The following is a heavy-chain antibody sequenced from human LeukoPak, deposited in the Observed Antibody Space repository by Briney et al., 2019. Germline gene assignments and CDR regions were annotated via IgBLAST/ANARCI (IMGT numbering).Heavy chain of an antibody. V-gene: IGHV3-23*01. Sequence: GGSLRLSCAASGFTFSSYAMSWVRQAPGKGRGWVSAISGSGGSTYYADSVKGRFTISRDNFKNTLYLQMNSLRAEDTAVYYRAKDRPAAMLGDNWFDPWGQGTLVTVSS. CDR1: GFTFSSYA. CDR2: ISGSGGST. J-gene: IGHJ5*02. CDR3: AKDRPAAMLGDNWFDP. D-gene: IGHD2-2*01.